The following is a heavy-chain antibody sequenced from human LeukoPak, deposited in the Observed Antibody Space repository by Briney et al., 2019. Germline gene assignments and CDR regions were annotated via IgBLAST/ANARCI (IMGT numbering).Heavy chain of an antibody. D-gene: IGHD2-2*01. CDR1: GGSLSGYS. CDR2: INHSGST. CDR3: ARGYRSSTSCYGAAFDI. J-gene: IGHJ3*02. V-gene: IGHV4-34*01. Sequence: SETLSLTCAVNGGSLSGYSWSWIRQPPGKGLEWIGEINHSGSTKYNPSLKSRVTISVDTSKNQLSLELSSMTAADTAVYYCARGYRSSTSCYGAAFDIWGQGTMVTVSS.